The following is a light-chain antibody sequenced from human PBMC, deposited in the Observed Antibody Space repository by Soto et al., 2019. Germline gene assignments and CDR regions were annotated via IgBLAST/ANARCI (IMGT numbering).Light chain of an antibody. V-gene: IGKV3D-15*01. CDR1: QGVSRH. CDR3: QQYHQWPLT. J-gene: IGKJ4*01. Sequence: EIVMTQSPAPLSLSPGERATLSCRASQGVSRHLAWYQQKPGQAPRLLIYAASTRAAGVPARFSGSGSGTEFTLTISSLQAEDFAVSYCQQYHQWPLTFGGGTKVEI. CDR2: AAS.